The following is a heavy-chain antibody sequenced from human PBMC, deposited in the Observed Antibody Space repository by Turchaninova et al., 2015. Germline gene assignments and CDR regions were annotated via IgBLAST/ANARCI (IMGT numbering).Heavy chain of an antibody. CDR3: ARSFYSDYDFDN. CDR1: GYSIRSGYY. D-gene: IGHD5-12*01. J-gene: IGHJ4*02. V-gene: IGHV4-38-2*01. CDR2: ISHSGNT. Sequence: QVQLQESGTGLVKPSETLSLPCAVSGYSIRSGYYWGWIRQPPGKGLEWIGTISHSGNTYYTPSLKSRLAVSLDTSNNRFSLKLSSVTAADTAVYYCARSFYSDYDFDNWGQGTLVTVSS.